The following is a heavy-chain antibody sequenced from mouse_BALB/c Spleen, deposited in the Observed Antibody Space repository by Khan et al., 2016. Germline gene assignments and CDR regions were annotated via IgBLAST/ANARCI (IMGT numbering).Heavy chain of an antibody. CDR3: AKNWDYDYYAMDY. CDR1: GFSLTSYG. J-gene: IGHJ4*01. Sequence: QVRLQQSGPGLVQPSQSLSITCTVSGFSLTSYGVHWVRQSPGKGLEWLGVIWRGGSTDYNAAFMSRLSITKDNSKSQVFFKMNSLQADDTAIYYCAKNWDYDYYAMDYWGQGTSVTVSS. CDR2: IWRGGST. D-gene: IGHD2-4*01. V-gene: IGHV2-5*01.